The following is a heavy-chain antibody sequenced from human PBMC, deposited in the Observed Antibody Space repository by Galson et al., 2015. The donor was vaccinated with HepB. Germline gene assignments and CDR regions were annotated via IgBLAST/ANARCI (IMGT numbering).Heavy chain of an antibody. Sequence: SVKVSCKASGGTFSSYAISWVRQAPGQGLEWMGGIIPIFGTANYAQKFQGRVTITADESTSTAYMELSSLRSEDTAVYYCARPYCSSTSCLYYYYGMDVWGQGT. CDR3: ARPYCSSTSCLYYYYGMDV. D-gene: IGHD2-2*01. J-gene: IGHJ6*02. CDR1: GGTFSSYA. CDR2: IIPIFGTA. V-gene: IGHV1-69*13.